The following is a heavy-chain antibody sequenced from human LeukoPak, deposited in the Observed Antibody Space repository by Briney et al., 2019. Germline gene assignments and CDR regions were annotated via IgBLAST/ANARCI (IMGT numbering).Heavy chain of an antibody. CDR3: ARVWDTAMGY. V-gene: IGHV3-30*03. CDR2: ISYDGSNK. D-gene: IGHD5-18*01. J-gene: IGHJ4*02. Sequence: PGGSLRLSCAASGFTFSSYGMHWVRQAPGKGLEWVAVISYDGSNKYYADSVKGRFTISRDNSKNTLYLQMNSLRAEDTAVYYCARVWDTAMGYWGQGTLVTVSS. CDR1: GFTFSSYG.